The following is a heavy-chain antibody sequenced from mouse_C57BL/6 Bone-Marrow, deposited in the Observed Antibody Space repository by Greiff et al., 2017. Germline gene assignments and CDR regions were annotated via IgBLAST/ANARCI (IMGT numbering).Heavy chain of an antibody. CDR1: GYTFTSYW. Sequence: QVHVKQPGAELVKPGASVKLSCKASGYTFTSYWMHWVKQRPGQGLEWIGMIHPNGGGTNYNAKFKGKATLTVDKSSSTAYMQLSSLTSEDSAVYYCASCYWYFDVWGTGTTVTVSS. J-gene: IGHJ1*03. V-gene: IGHV1-64*01. CDR2: IHPNGGGT. CDR3: ASCYWYFDV.